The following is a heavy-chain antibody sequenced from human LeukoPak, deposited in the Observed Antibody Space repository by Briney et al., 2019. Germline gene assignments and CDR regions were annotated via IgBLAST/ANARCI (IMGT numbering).Heavy chain of an antibody. CDR1: GYIFTSYG. CDR2: ISAYNGNT. J-gene: IGHJ4*02. V-gene: IGHV1-18*01. CDR3: ARDRGLLGFFDY. D-gene: IGHD2-8*02. Sequence: ASVKVSCKASGYIFTSYGMSWVRQAPGQGLEWMGWISAYNGNTNYAQKLQGRVTMTTDTSTSTAYMELRSLRSDDTAVYYCARDRGLLGFFDYWGQGTLVTVSS.